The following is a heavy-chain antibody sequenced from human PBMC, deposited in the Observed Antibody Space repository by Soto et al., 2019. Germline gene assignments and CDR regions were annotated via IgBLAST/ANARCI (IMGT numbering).Heavy chain of an antibody. J-gene: IGHJ4*02. CDR1: GYTFTSYG. Sequence: ASVKVSCKASGYTFTSYGISWVRQAPGQGLEWMGWISAYNGNTSYAQKLQGRVTMTTDTSTSTAYMELRSLRSDDTAVYYCARAFEYTSGWYDAPDSGHFDYWGQGTPVTVYS. CDR2: ISAYNGNT. V-gene: IGHV1-18*04. CDR3: ARAFEYTSGWYDAPDSGHFDY. D-gene: IGHD6-19*01.